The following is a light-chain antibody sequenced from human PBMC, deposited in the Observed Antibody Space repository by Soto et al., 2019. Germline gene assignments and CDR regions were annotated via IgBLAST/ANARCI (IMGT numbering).Light chain of an antibody. Sequence: QAVVTPEPSFSVSPGGTVILTCGLTSGSVSTSYYPSWYQQSPGLAPRTLIYNTTTRSSGVPDRFSGSILGNKAALTITGAQSDDESDYLCALYVGSGTVVFGGGTKLPVL. J-gene: IGLJ2*01. CDR3: ALYVGSGTVV. CDR2: NTT. V-gene: IGLV8-61*01. CDR1: SGSVSTSYY.